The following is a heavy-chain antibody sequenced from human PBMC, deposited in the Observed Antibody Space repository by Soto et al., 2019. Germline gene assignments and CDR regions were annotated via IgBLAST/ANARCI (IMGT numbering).Heavy chain of an antibody. CDR1: GFTFSSYA. J-gene: IGHJ3*02. V-gene: IGHV3-23*01. CDR2: ISGSGGCT. CDR3: AKANYGNIDAFDI. Sequence: VGSLRLSCAASGFTFSSYAMSWVRQAPGKGLEWVSAISGSGGCTYYADSVKGRFTISRDNSKNTLYLQMNSLRAEDTAVYYCAKANYGNIDAFDIWGQGTMVTVSS. D-gene: IGHD4-17*01.